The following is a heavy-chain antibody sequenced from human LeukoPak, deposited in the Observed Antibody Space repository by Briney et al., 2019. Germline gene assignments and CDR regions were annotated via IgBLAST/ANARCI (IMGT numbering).Heavy chain of an antibody. D-gene: IGHD2-15*01. CDR3: ASLRYCSGGSCFPKYFQH. CDR2: VYYSGST. CDR1: GGSISSYY. Sequence: PSETLSLTCTVSGGSISSYYWSWIRQPPGKGLEWVGYVYYSGSTNYSPSLKSRVTMSVATSKNQFSLKLSSVTAADTAVYYCASLRYCSGGSCFPKYFQHWGQGTLVTVSS. V-gene: IGHV4-59*08. J-gene: IGHJ1*01.